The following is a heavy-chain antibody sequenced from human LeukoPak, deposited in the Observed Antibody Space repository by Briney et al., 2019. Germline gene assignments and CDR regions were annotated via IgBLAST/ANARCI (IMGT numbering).Heavy chain of an antibody. V-gene: IGHV1-2*04. D-gene: IGHD2/OR15-2a*01. CDR3: ARGAPPNSRLIDY. CDR1: GYTFTGYY. Sequence: ASVKVSCKASGYTFTGYYMHWVRQALGPGFDWLGWINPNSGGTNYAQKFQGWVTMTRDTSISTAYMELSRLRSDDTAVYYCARGAPPNSRLIDYWGQGTLVTVSS. J-gene: IGHJ4*02. CDR2: INPNSGGT.